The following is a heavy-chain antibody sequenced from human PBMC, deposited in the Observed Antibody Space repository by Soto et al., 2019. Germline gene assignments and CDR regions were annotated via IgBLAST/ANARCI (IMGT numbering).Heavy chain of an antibody. V-gene: IGHV3-7*05. CDR1: AFTFSSYW. D-gene: IGHD5-18*01. Sequence: EVQLVESGGGLVQPGGSLRLSRAASAFTFSSYWMNWGRQGPGKGLGRGANLKEDGGAKYSVDSVKGRFTISRDNAKNSLYLQMNRLRGEDTAVYYCARDLGAPGRGSAIGYYYHYGMDVWGQGTTVTVSS. J-gene: IGHJ6*02. CDR3: ARDLGAPGRGSAIGYYYHYGMDV. CDR2: LKEDGGAK.